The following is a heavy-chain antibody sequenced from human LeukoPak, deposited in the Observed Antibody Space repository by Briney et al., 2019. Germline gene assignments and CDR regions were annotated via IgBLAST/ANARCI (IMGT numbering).Heavy chain of an antibody. V-gene: IGHV3-30*02. D-gene: IGHD1-26*01. Sequence: GSLRLSCAASGFTFSSYGMHWVRQAPGKGLEGVAFIRFDGSNKYYADSVKGRFTISRDNSKNTLYLQMNSLRAEETAVYYCARGEGLGTTNGGYYFAYWGQGSLVIVSS. CDR1: GFTFSSYG. CDR3: ARGEGLGTTNGGYYFAY. J-gene: IGHJ4*02. CDR2: IRFDGSNK.